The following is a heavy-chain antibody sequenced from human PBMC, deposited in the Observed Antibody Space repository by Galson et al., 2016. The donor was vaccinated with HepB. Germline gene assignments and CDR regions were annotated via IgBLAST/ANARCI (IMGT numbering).Heavy chain of an antibody. CDR1: GYTLSNYA. V-gene: IGHV1-3*01. D-gene: IGHD3-10*01. Sequence: SVKVSCKASGYTLSNYAIHWVRQAPGQRLEWMAWINAGIGSKKHAQKFQGRVTITRDTSATTAYMELSNLRSEDTAIYYCARDVSARRGFDIWGQGTKVTVTS. CDR2: INAGIGSK. J-gene: IGHJ3*02. CDR3: ARDVSARRGFDI.